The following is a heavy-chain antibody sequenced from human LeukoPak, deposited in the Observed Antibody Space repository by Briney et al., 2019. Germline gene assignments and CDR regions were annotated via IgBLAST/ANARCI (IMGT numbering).Heavy chain of an antibody. Sequence: SETLSLTCAVSGGSISSGGYSWSWIRQPPGTGLEWIGYIYHSGSTYYNPSLKSRVTISVDRSKNQFSLKLSSVTAADTAVYYCARAPEDCSGGSCFDPWGQGTLVTVSS. D-gene: IGHD2-15*01. V-gene: IGHV4-30-2*01. J-gene: IGHJ5*02. CDR2: IYHSGST. CDR3: ARAPEDCSGGSCFDP. CDR1: GGSISSGGYS.